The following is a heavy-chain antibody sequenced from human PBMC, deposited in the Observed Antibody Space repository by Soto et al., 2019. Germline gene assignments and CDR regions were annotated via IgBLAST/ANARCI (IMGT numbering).Heavy chain of an antibody. D-gene: IGHD2-8*01. Sequence: GGSLRLSCAASGFTFSSYSMNWVRQAPGKGLEWVSYISSSSSTIYYADSVKGRFTISRDNAKNSLYLQMNSLRDEDTAVYYCARESCTNGVCYKGYYWGQGTLVTVSS. J-gene: IGHJ4*02. CDR2: ISSSSSTI. CDR1: GFTFSSYS. V-gene: IGHV3-48*02. CDR3: ARESCTNGVCYKGYY.